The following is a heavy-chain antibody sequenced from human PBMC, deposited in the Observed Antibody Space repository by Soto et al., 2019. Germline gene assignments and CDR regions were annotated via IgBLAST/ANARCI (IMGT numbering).Heavy chain of an antibody. D-gene: IGHD1-20*01. CDR3: PTHPMGIRSMNF. CDR2: INSDGSST. Sequence: PGGSLRLSCAASGFTISGYCMHWVRQAPGERLVWVSRINSDGSSTGYADSVKGRFTISKDNAKNTLYLQMNSLRAEDTAVYYYPTHPMGIRSMNFWAKGATVTVSS. CDR1: GFTISGYC. V-gene: IGHV3-74*01. J-gene: IGHJ6*03.